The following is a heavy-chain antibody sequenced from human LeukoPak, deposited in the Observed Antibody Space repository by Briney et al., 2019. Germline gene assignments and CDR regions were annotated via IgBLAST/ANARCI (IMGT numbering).Heavy chain of an antibody. D-gene: IGHD7-27*01. J-gene: IGHJ4*02. CDR3: ATEEGNY. Sequence: ASVKVSCKASGYTFTSYDINWVRQATGQGLEWMGWMNPNSGNTGYAQKFQGRVTMTEDTSTDTAYMELSSLRSEDTAVYYCATEEGNYWGQGTLVTVSS. V-gene: IGHV1-8*01. CDR2: MNPNSGNT. CDR1: GYTFTSYD.